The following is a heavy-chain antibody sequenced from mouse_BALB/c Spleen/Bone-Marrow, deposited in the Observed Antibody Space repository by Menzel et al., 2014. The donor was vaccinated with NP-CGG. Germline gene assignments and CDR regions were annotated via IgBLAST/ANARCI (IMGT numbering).Heavy chain of an antibody. V-gene: IGHV1-69*02. Sequence: QVQLQQSGAELVRPGASVKLSCKASGYTFTSYWINWVKQRPGQGLEWIGNIFPSETYTNYNQKFKDKATLTVDKSSSTAYMQLSSQTAEGSAVYYCRRENWDYWGQGTTLTVSS. CDR3: RRENWDY. CDR1: GYTFTSYW. CDR2: IFPSETYT. J-gene: IGHJ2*01. D-gene: IGHD4-1*01.